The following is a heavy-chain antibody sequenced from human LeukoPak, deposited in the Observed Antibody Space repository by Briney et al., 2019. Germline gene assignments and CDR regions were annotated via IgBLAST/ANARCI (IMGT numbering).Heavy chain of an antibody. CDR2: IYHSGST. Sequence: SETLSLTCTVSGYSISSGYYWGWIRQPPGKGLEWIGSIYHSGSTYYNPSLKSRVTISVDTSKNQFSLKLSSVTAADTAVYYCAREPTTVGAFDIWGQGTMVTASS. V-gene: IGHV4-38-2*02. CDR1: GYSISSGYY. J-gene: IGHJ3*02. D-gene: IGHD4-23*01. CDR3: AREPTTVGAFDI.